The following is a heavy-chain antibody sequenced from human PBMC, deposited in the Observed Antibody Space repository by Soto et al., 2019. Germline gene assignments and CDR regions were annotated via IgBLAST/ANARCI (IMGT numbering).Heavy chain of an antibody. CDR3: ARGQEVWWNAGPLGLHDLAV. D-gene: IGHD3-16*01. J-gene: IGHJ6*02. CDR2: MNPNSGNT. Sequence: QVQLVQSGAEVKKSGDSVKVSCKASRYTFTSYDINWVRQATGQGLEWMGWMNPNSGNTGYAQKFQGRITMTRNTSIDTAYKELSSLTSEDTAVYYCARGQEVWWNAGPLGLHDLAVWGQGTTVSVSS. CDR1: RYTFTSYD. V-gene: IGHV1-8*01.